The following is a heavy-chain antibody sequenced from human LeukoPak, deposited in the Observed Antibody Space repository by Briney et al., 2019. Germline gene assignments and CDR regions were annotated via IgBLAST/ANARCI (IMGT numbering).Heavy chain of an antibody. D-gene: IGHD2-21*02. CDR1: AFTFTNYD. J-gene: IGHJ4*02. CDR3: AKDTCGGDCYSSDY. CDR2: ISTTGDRT. Sequence: GGSLRLSCAASAFTFTNYDMSWVRQAPGEGLEWVSSISTTGDRTYYADSVKGRFTISRDNSKNTLYLQMNSLRAEDTAVYYCAKDTCGGDCYSSDYWGQGTLVTVSS. V-gene: IGHV3-23*01.